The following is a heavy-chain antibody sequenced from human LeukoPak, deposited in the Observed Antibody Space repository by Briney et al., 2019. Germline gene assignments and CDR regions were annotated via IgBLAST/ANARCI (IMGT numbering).Heavy chain of an antibody. CDR2: ISAYNGNT. CDR3: ARLQYSSGWYGGKYFDY. V-gene: IGHV1-18*01. Sequence: ASVKVSCKASGYTFTSYGISWVRQAPGQGLEWMGWISAYNGNTNYAQKLQGRVTMTTDTSTSTAYMELRSLRSDDTAVYYCARLQYSSGWYGGKYFDYWGQGTLVTVSS. D-gene: IGHD6-19*01. J-gene: IGHJ4*02. CDR1: GYTFTSYG.